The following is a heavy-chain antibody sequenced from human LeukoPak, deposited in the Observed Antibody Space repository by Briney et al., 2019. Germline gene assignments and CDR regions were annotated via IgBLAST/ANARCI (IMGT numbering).Heavy chain of an antibody. CDR2: IIPIFATA. J-gene: IGHJ4*02. D-gene: IGHD3-22*01. CDR1: GGTFSGYA. CDR3: ARHQGRYYYDSSGYFSYYFDY. V-gene: IGHV1-69*01. Sequence: SVKVSCKASGGTFSGYAISWVRQAPGQGLEWMGGIIPIFATANYAQKFQGGVTITADESTSTAYMELSSLRSEDTAVYYCARHQGRYYYDSSGYFSYYFDYWGQGTLVTVSS.